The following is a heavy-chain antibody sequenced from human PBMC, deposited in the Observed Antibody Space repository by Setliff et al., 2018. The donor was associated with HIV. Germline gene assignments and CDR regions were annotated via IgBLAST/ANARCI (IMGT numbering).Heavy chain of an antibody. Sequence: PGGSLRLSCAASGFTFSSYAMSWVRQAPGKGLEWVSAISGSGGSTYYADSVRGRFIISRDSSKNTLYLQMNSLRAEDTAIYYCAKHRSGGDYTSGVFDIWGQGTMVTVSS. CDR3: AKHRSGGDYTSGVFDI. D-gene: IGHD4-17*01. CDR2: ISGSGGST. J-gene: IGHJ3*02. V-gene: IGHV3-23*01. CDR1: GFTFSSYA.